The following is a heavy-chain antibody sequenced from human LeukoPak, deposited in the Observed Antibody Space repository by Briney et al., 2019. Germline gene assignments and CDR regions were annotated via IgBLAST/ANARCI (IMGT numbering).Heavy chain of an antibody. CDR2: ISSSSRTI. V-gene: IGHV3-48*01. J-gene: IGHJ3*02. CDR1: GFFFRTYS. CDR3: AYPGPAFDI. Sequence: PGGTLRLSCAASGFFFRTYSMNWVRKAPRQGLEWVSYISSSSRTITYADSVKGRFTISRDNAKNSLYLQMDSLRAEDTAVYYCAYPGPAFDIWGQGTMVTVSS.